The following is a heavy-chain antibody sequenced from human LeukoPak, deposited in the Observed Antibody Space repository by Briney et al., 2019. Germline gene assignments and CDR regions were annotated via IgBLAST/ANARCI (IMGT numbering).Heavy chain of an antibody. Sequence: KPSETLSLTCTVSGGSLSSYYWSWIRQPAGKGLEWIGRIYSSGCTSYNPSLKSRVTMSVDTSKDQVSLKLSSAAAADTAMYHCGRIYQSSGISSGYFDYWGQGTLVTVSS. D-gene: IGHD6-19*01. CDR1: GGSLSSYY. CDR3: GRIYQSSGISSGYFDY. J-gene: IGHJ4*02. CDR2: IYSSGCT. V-gene: IGHV4-4*07.